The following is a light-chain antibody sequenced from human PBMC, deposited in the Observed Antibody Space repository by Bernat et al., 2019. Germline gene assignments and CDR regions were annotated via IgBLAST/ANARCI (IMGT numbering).Light chain of an antibody. CDR1: SSDVGGYNY. CDR3: SSYTSSSTLV. Sequence: QSARTQPASVSGSPGQSITISCTGTSSDVGGYNYVSWYQQHPGRAPKLMIYDVRDRPSGISNRFSGSKSGTTASLTISGLLAEDEADYYCSSYTSSSTLVFGGGTRLTVL. CDR2: DVR. V-gene: IGLV2-14*03. J-gene: IGLJ3*02.